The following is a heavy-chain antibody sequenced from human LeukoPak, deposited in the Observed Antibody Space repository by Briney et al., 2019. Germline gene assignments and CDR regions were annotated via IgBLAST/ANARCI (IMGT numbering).Heavy chain of an antibody. CDR3: AKDGYSYGPPYYYMDV. CDR2: ISGSGGST. D-gene: IGHD5-18*01. Sequence: GGSLRLSCAASGFTFSSYAMSWVRQAPGKGLEWVSAISGSGGSTYYADSVKGRFTISRDNSKNTLYLQMNSLRAEDTAVYYCAKDGYSYGPPYYYMDVWGKGTTVTVSS. J-gene: IGHJ6*03. CDR1: GFTFSSYA. V-gene: IGHV3-23*01.